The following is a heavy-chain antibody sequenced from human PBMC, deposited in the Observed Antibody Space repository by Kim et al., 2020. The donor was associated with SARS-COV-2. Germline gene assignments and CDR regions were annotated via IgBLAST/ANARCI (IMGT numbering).Heavy chain of an antibody. J-gene: IGHJ6*02. CDR3: AKAIAVAGYYYYGMDV. Sequence: VTGRYTISRENSKNTLYLQMNGLRAEDTAVYYCAKAIAVAGYYYYGMDVWGQGTTVTVSS. V-gene: IGHV3-23*01. D-gene: IGHD6-19*01.